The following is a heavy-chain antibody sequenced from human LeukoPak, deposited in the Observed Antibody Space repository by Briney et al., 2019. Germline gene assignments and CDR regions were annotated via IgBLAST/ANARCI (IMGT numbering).Heavy chain of an antibody. Sequence: SETLSLTCTVSGGSTSSYYWSWIRQPPGKGLEWIGYIYYSGSTNYNPSLKSRVTISVDTSKNQFSLKLSSVTAADTAVYYCARVGRIAVAGPGVTPYFDYWGQGTLVTVSS. J-gene: IGHJ4*02. CDR3: ARVGRIAVAGPGVTPYFDY. D-gene: IGHD6-19*01. CDR1: GGSTSSYY. CDR2: IYYSGST. V-gene: IGHV4-59*01.